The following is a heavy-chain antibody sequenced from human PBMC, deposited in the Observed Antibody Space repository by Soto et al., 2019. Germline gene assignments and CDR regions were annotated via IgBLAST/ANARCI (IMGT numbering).Heavy chain of an antibody. J-gene: IGHJ4*02. V-gene: IGHV3-74*01. CDR1: GFTFSVYY. D-gene: IGHD4-17*01. CDR3: ARGLYGDPVGYDY. CDR2: IKSDGSSA. Sequence: PGGSLRLSCAASGFTFSVYYMHWIRQVPGKGLFWVCRIKSDGSSADYADSVKGRFTISRDNAKNTLSLVMNSLTVDDTAVYYCARGLYGDPVGYDYWGQGALVTVSS.